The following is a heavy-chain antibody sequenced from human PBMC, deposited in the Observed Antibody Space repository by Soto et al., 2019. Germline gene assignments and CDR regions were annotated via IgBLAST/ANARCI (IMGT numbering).Heavy chain of an antibody. CDR1: GYAFTSYF. J-gene: IGHJ3*02. CDR2: INPSGGST. CDR3: ARGGNSDFLAFDI. Sequence: VLLKGSCKASGYAFTSYFMHWRRQTPGQGLEWMGIINPSGGSTSYAQKFQGRVTMTRDTSTSTVYMELSSLRSEDTAVYYCARGGNSDFLAFDIWGQGTMVTVSS. V-gene: IGHV1-46*01. D-gene: IGHD2-21*02.